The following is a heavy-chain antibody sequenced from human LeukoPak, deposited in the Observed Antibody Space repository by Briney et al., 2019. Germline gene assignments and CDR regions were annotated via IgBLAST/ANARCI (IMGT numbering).Heavy chain of an antibody. CDR2: IHHGGST. D-gene: IGHD3-22*01. CDR3: ATSYNRSGYKWDY. V-gene: IGHV4-4*02. J-gene: IGHJ4*02. CDR1: GGSISNSNW. Sequence: PSETLSLTCAVSGGSISNSNWWSWVRQSPGKGLEWIGEIHHGGSTTYNPSLKSRVTISLDESKNQFSLKLNSVTAADTAMYYGATSYNRSGYKWDYWGQGTLATVSS.